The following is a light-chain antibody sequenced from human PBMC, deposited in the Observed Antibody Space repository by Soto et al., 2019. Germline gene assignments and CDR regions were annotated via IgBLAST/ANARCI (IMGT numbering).Light chain of an antibody. CDR1: QSILYSSNNKNY. V-gene: IGKV4-1*01. CDR3: QQYYSTPRT. CDR2: WAS. J-gene: IGKJ1*01. Sequence: DIVMTQSPDSLAVSLGETATINCKSSQSILYSSNNKNYLTWYQQKPGQPPKLLIYWASTRESGVPDRFSGSGSGTDFTLTISSLQAEDVAVYFCQQYYSTPRTFGHGTKVDIK.